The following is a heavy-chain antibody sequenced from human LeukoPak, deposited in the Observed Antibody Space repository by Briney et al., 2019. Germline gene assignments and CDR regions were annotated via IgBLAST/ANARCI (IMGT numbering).Heavy chain of an antibody. Sequence: ASVKVSCKASGGTFSSYAISWVRQAPGQGLEWMGRIIPIFGTANYAQKFQGRLTITTDESTSTAYMELSSLRSEDTAVYYCAREMKSPYYYDSSGKYYFDYWGQGTLVTVSS. CDR3: AREMKSPYYYDSSGKYYFDY. J-gene: IGHJ4*02. V-gene: IGHV1-69*05. D-gene: IGHD3-22*01. CDR2: IIPIFGTA. CDR1: GGTFSSYA.